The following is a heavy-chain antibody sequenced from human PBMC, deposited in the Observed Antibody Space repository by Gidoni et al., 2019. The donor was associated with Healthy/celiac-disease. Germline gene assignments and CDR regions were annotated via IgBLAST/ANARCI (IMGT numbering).Heavy chain of an antibody. CDR3: ARDPLNDYGDYTGGYYYYGMDV. D-gene: IGHD4-17*01. CDR1: GYTFTSSG. J-gene: IGHJ6*02. CDR2: ISAYNGNT. V-gene: IGHV1-18*01. Sequence: QVQLVQSGAEVKKPGASVKVSCKASGYTFTSSGISWVRQAPGQGLEWMGWISAYNGNTNYAQKLQGRVTMTTDTSTSTAYMELRSLRSDDTAVYYCARDPLNDYGDYTGGYYYYGMDVWGQGTTVTVSS.